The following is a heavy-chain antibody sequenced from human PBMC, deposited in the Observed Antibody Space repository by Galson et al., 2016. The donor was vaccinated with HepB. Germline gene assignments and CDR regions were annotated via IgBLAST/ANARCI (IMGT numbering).Heavy chain of an antibody. D-gene: IGHD2-2*01. CDR1: GFSLSTTGVG. CDR3: AHTSSTSTWTFYYYFTLDV. CDR2: IYWDDDK. V-gene: IGHV2-5*02. J-gene: IGHJ6*02. Sequence: PALVKPTQTLTLTCTFSGFSLSTTGVGVGWIRQPPGKALEWLALIYWDDDKRYSPSLESRPTITKDTSKNQVVLTITNMDPVDTATYYCAHTSSTSTWTFYYYFTLDVWGQGTTVTVSS.